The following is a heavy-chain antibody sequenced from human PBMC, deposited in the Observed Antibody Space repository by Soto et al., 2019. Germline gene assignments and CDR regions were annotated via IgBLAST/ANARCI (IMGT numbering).Heavy chain of an antibody. CDR2: ISYDGSNK. D-gene: IGHD3-16*01. CDR1: GFTFSSYA. V-gene: IGHV3-30-3*01. Sequence: GGSLRLSCAASGFTFSSYAMHWVRQAPGKGLEWVAVISYDGSNKYYADSVKGRFTISRDNSKNTLYPQMNSLRAEDTAVYYCASIMITFGGVPDWGQGTLVT. J-gene: IGHJ4*02. CDR3: ASIMITFGGVPD.